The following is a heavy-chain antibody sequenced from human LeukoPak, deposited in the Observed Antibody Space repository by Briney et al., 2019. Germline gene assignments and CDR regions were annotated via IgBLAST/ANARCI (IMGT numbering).Heavy chain of an antibody. CDR2: IDNNGGGK. J-gene: IGHJ4*02. Sequence: PGESLRLSCAASGFTFSSYTMSWVRQAPGKGLEWVSAIDNNGGGKYYADSVKGRFTLSRDNSRNTLYLQMNFLRADDTAVYYCAKAISAYSGYVDFWGQGTLVTVSS. CDR3: AKAISAYSGYVDF. CDR1: GFTFSSYT. D-gene: IGHD3-22*01. V-gene: IGHV3-23*01.